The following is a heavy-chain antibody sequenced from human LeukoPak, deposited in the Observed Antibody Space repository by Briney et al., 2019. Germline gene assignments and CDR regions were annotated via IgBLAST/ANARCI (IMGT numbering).Heavy chain of an antibody. CDR1: GGTFSSYA. CDR3: ARQGIAAAGTFPVLGSYSDY. V-gene: IGHV1-69*13. D-gene: IGHD6-13*01. CDR2: IIPILGTA. Sequence: SVKVSCKASGGTFSSYAISWVRQAPGQGLEWMGGIIPILGTANYAQKFQGRVTITADESTSTAYMELSSLRSEDTAVYYCARQGIAAAGTFPVLGSYSDYWGQGTLVTVSS. J-gene: IGHJ4*02.